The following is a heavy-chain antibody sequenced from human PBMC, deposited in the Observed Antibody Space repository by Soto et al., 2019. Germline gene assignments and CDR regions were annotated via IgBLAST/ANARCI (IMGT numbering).Heavy chain of an antibody. J-gene: IGHJ6*02. CDR2: ISGYDGRT. CDR1: GYTFTRYG. V-gene: IGHV1-18*01. Sequence: QVHLVQSGAEVKKPGASVKVSCKTSGYTFTRYGISWVRQAPGQGLEWMGWISGYDGRTNFAQKIQDRVTMTTDTSTSTVYMKVVSLISDDAAVYYCAREGDGPYYYGGIDDWGQGTTVTVSS. D-gene: IGHD3-22*01. CDR3: AREGDGPYYYGGIDD.